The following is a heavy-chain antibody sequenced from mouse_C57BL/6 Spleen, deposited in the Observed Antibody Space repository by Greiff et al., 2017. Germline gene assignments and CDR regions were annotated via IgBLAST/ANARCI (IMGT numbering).Heavy chain of an antibody. CDR1: GYAFTNYL. CDR2: INPGSGGT. V-gene: IGHV1-54*01. CDR3: ARRGYSNFPFDY. J-gene: IGHJ2*01. Sequence: VQLQQSGAELVRPGTSVKVSCKASGYAFTNYLIEWVKQRPGQGLEWIGVINPGSGGTNYNEKFKGKATLTADKSSSTAYMQLSSLTSEDSAVYFCARRGYSNFPFDYWGQGTTLTVSS. D-gene: IGHD2-5*01.